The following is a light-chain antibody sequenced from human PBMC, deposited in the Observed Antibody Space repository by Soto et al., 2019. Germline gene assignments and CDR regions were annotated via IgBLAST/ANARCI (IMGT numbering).Light chain of an antibody. J-gene: IGLJ1*01. Sequence: QSALTQPASVSGSPGQSITISCTGSRSDIGGYNYVSWYQQHPGKAPRVIIYEVTYRPAGVSNRFSGSKSGNTAYLTISGLQAEDEADYYCTSFTSSINYVFGSGTKLTVL. CDR2: EVT. CDR1: RSDIGGYNY. CDR3: TSFTSSINYV. V-gene: IGLV2-14*03.